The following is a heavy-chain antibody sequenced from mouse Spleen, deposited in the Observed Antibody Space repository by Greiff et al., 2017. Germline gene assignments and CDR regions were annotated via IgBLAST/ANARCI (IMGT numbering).Heavy chain of an antibody. CDR3: ASHDGYLAWFAY. V-gene: IGHV3-6*02. CDR2: ISYDGSN. Sequence: ESGPGLVKPSQSLSLTCSVTGYSITSGYYWNWIRQFPGNKLEWMGYISYDGSNNYNPSLKNRISITRDTSKNQFFLKLNSVTTEDTATYYCASHDGYLAWFAYWGQGTLVTVSA. D-gene: IGHD2-3*01. J-gene: IGHJ3*01. CDR1: GYSITSGYY.